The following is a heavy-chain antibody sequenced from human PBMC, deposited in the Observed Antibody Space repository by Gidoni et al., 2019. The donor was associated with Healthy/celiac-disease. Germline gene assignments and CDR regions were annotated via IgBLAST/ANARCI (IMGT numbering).Heavy chain of an antibody. V-gene: IGHV1-3*01. J-gene: IGHJ4*02. CDR3: ARDLTYGDYLRYYFDY. D-gene: IGHD4-17*01. Sequence: QVQLVQSGAEVKTPGASVKVSCKASGYTFTSYALHWFRQAPGQRLEWMGWINAGNGNTKYSQKFQGRVTITRDTSASTAYMELSSLRSEDTAVYYCARDLTYGDYLRYYFDYWGQGTLVTVSS. CDR2: INAGNGNT. CDR1: GYTFTSYA.